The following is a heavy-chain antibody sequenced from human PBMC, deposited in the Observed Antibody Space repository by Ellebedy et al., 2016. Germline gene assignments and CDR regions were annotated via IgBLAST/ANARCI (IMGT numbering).Heavy chain of an antibody. CDR2: TSPDGSNK. CDR3: STLCIGDCYSRFDP. CDR1: GFPFSRYE. D-gene: IGHD2-21*02. Sequence: GGSLRLSCAASGFPFSRYEMHWVRQAPGKGLEWVAVTSPDGSNKYYADSVQGRFTISRDNSRNTLYLQMNSLRAEDTAVYYCSTLCIGDCYSRFDPWGQGTLVTVSS. V-gene: IGHV3-30*04. J-gene: IGHJ5*02.